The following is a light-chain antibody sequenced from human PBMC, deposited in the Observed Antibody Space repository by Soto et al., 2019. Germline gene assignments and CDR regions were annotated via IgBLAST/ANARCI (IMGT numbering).Light chain of an antibody. J-gene: IGKJ5*01. Sequence: GVKLSVAALSVTHGETASLSCRASQSAGNFLAWYQQKPGQAPRLLIYYISTRATGIPARFSGSGSGTEFTLTIISLQSEDSAVYYCQQHNQWPIPFGQGT. CDR1: QSAGNF. CDR2: YIS. V-gene: IGKV3D-15*01. CDR3: QQHNQWPIP.